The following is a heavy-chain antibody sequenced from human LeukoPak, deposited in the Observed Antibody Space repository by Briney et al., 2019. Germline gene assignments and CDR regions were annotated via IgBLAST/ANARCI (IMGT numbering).Heavy chain of an antibody. V-gene: IGHV3-7*01. CDR2: INPDGSRK. Sequence: TGGSLTLSCEASGFTFNTHWMSWVRQAPGKGLEWVASINPDGSRKQYLDSVEGQFTISRDNTENSLYLLMYSLGAEDTAVYYCARLLGTATTYDYWGQGTLVTVSS. CDR3: ARLLGTATTYDY. D-gene: IGHD5-24*01. CDR1: GFTFNTHW. J-gene: IGHJ4*02.